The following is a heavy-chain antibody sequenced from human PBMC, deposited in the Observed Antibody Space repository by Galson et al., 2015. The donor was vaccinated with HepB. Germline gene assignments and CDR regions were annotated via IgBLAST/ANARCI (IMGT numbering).Heavy chain of an antibody. CDR1: GFTFSSYS. V-gene: IGHV3-21*01. D-gene: IGHD3-3*01. J-gene: IGHJ6*03. CDR2: ISSSSSYI. CDR3: AREDSRFFPHMDV. Sequence: SLRLSCAASGFTFSSYSMNWVRQAPGKGLEWVSSISSSSSYIYHADSVKGRFTISRDNAKNSLYLQMNSLRAEDTAAYYCAREDSRFFPHMDVWGKGTTVTVSS.